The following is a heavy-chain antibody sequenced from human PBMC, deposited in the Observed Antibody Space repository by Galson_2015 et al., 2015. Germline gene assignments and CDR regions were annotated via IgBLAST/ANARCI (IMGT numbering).Heavy chain of an antibody. J-gene: IGHJ6*02. CDR1: GGSISSSSYY. D-gene: IGHD1-1*01. V-gene: IGHV4-39*01. Sequence: SETLSLTCTVSGGSISSSSYYWGWIRQPPGKGLEWIGSIYYSGSTYYNPSLKSRVTISVDTSKNQFSLKLSSVTAADTAVYYCARRAGVHNYGMDVWGQGTTVTVSS. CDR2: IYYSGST. CDR3: ARRAGVHNYGMDV.